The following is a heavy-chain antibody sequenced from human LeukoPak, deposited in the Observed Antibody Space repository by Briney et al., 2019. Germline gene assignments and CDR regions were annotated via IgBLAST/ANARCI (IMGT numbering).Heavy chain of an antibody. V-gene: IGHV3-7*05. J-gene: IGHJ3*02. CDR1: GITLSSYW. Sequence: GGSLRLSCAGSGITLSSYWMSWVRQAPGKGLEWVANIKQDASEKYFVDSLRGRFAISRDNAKNSLFLQMNSLRAEDTAVYYCVRDQGAFDMWGHGTMVTVSS. CDR3: VRDQGAFDM. CDR2: IKQDASEK.